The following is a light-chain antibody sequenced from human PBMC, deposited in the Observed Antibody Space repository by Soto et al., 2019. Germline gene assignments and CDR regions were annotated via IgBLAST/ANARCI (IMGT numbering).Light chain of an antibody. CDR2: SAS. CDR3: QQYGGSPRT. Sequence: EIVLTQSPGTLSLSPGERATLSCRASQSVTTNFLAWYQQKPGQAPRLLIYSASNRATVIPDRFSGSGSGTDFTLTISRLEPEDFAVYYCQQYGGSPRTFGQGTKVEIK. CDR1: QSVTTNF. J-gene: IGKJ1*01. V-gene: IGKV3-20*01.